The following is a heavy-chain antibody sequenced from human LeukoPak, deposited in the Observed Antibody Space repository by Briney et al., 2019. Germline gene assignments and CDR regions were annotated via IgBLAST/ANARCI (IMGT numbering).Heavy chain of an antibody. D-gene: IGHD3-10*01. J-gene: IGHJ6*03. CDR1: GGSISSYY. Sequence: SETQSLTCTVSGGSISSYYWSWFRQPPGKGLEWIGYIYYSGSTNYNPSLKSRVTISVDTSKNQFSLKLSSVTAADTAVYYCARAEGSGSYPLVYYYYMDVWGKGTTVTISS. V-gene: IGHV4-59*01. CDR2: IYYSGST. CDR3: ARAEGSGSYPLVYYYYMDV.